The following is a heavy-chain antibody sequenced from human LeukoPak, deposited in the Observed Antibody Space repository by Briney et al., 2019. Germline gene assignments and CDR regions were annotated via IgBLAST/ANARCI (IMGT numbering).Heavy chain of an antibody. Sequence: PGRSLRLSCAASGFTFSSYGMHWVRQAPGKGLEWVAVISYDGSNKYYADSVKGRFTLSRDNSKNTLYLQMNSLRAEDTAVYYCAKEYYDSSGYYSAFDIWGQGTMVTVSS. CDR2: ISYDGSNK. CDR3: AKEYYDSSGYYSAFDI. CDR1: GFTFSSYG. J-gene: IGHJ3*02. D-gene: IGHD3-22*01. V-gene: IGHV3-30*18.